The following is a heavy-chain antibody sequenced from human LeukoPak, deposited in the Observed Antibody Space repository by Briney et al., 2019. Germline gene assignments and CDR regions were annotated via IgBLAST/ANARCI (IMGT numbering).Heavy chain of an antibody. Sequence: GASVKVSCKASGGTFSSYAISWVRQAPGQGLEWMGRIIPILGIANYAQKFQGRVTITADKSTSTDYMELSSLRSEDTAVYYCARGGPVAATERYFDYWGQGTLVTVSS. V-gene: IGHV1-69*04. J-gene: IGHJ4*02. D-gene: IGHD2-15*01. CDR3: ARGGPVAATERYFDY. CDR2: IIPILGIA. CDR1: GGTFSSYA.